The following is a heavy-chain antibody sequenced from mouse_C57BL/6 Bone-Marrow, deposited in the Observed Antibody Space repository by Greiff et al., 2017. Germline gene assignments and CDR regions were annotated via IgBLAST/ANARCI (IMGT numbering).Heavy chain of an antibody. CDR2: IYPGGGST. CDR1: GYTFTDHT. V-gene: IGHV1-78*01. CDR3: AREGYYYAMDY. Sequence: VQLQQSDAELVKPGASVKISCKVSGYTFTDHTIYWMKQRPGQGLEWIGYIYPGGGSTKYNEKFKGKATLTADKSSSTAYMQLNSLTSEDSAVYFWAREGYYYAMDYWGQGTSVTVSS. J-gene: IGHJ4*01.